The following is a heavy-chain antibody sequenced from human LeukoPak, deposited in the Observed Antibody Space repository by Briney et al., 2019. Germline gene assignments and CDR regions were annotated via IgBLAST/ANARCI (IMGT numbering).Heavy chain of an antibody. CDR3: ARDFSFMVRGVIGWFDP. D-gene: IGHD3-10*01. Sequence: ASVKVSCKASGGTFSSYAISWVRQAPGQGLEWMGGIIPIFGTANYAQKFQGRVTITTDESTSTAYMELGSLRSEDTAVYYCARDFSFMVRGVIGWFDPWGQGTLVTVSS. CDR1: GGTFSSYA. CDR2: IIPIFGTA. V-gene: IGHV1-69*05. J-gene: IGHJ5*02.